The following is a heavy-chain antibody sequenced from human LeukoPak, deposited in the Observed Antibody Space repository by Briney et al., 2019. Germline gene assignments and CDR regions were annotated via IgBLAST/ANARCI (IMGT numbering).Heavy chain of an antibody. CDR3: AREWQGGIAAAGTRVEGDY. J-gene: IGHJ4*02. CDR1: GFSVSGYW. CDR2: IKQDGSEK. Sequence: GGSLRLSCAVSGFSVSGYWMTWVRQAPGKGLEWVASIKQDGSEKNYVDSVKGRFTISRDNAENSLFLQMNSLRVEDTAVYYCAREWQGGIAAAGTRVEGDYWGQGTLVAVSS. D-gene: IGHD6-13*01. V-gene: IGHV3-7*01.